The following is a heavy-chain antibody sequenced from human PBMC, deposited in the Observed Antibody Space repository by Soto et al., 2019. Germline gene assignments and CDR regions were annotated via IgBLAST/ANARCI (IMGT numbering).Heavy chain of an antibody. CDR2: INAGNGNT. J-gene: IGHJ6*02. CDR3: ARGGGVGFGDYTTGGMDV. D-gene: IGHD2-8*02. CDR1: GYTFTRYA. Sequence: ASVKLSCKVSGYTFTRYAMHWVRQAPRQRLEWMGWINAGNGNTKYSQKFQGRVTIIRDTSASTAYMELSSLRSEDTAVYYCARGGGVGFGDYTTGGMDVWGQGTTVTVSS. V-gene: IGHV1-3*01.